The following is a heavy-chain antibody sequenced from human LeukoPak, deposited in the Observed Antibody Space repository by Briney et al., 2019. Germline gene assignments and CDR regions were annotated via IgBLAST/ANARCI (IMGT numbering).Heavy chain of an antibody. J-gene: IGHJ4*02. Sequence: SETLSLTCAVYGGSFSGYYWSWIRQPPGKGLEWIGEINHSGSTNYNPSLKSRVTISVDTSKNQFSLKLSSVTVADTAVYYCARERLAGEDYWGQGTLVTVSS. CDR2: INHSGST. V-gene: IGHV4-34*01. D-gene: IGHD3-10*01. CDR3: ARERLAGEDY. CDR1: GGSFSGYY.